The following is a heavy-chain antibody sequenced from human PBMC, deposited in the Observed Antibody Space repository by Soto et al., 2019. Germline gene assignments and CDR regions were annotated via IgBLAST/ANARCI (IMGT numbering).Heavy chain of an antibody. D-gene: IGHD1-26*01. V-gene: IGHV3-9*01. CDR2: ITWNSDTI. J-gene: IGHJ5*02. CDR3: AMSLGATQS. CDR1: GFTFDDYA. Sequence: EVQLVESGGGLVQPGRSLRLSCAASGFTFDDYAMHWVRQAPGKGLEWVSGITWNSDTIAYADSVKGRFTISRDNAKNSLYLQMNSLRHEDTALYYCAMSLGATQSWGQGTLVTVSS.